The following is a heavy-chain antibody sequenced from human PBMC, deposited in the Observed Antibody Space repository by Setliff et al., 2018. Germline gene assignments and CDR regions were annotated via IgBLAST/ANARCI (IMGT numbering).Heavy chain of an antibody. CDR3: TRHEDRNKCTSSSCYRENDAFDV. D-gene: IGHD2-2*01. CDR2: IYPGDSDT. V-gene: IGHV5-51*01. CDR1: GYIFTNYW. J-gene: IGHJ3*01. Sequence: GESLKISCKASGYIFTNYWIGWVRQMPGKGLEWMGVIYPGDSDTRYSPSFQGQVTISADKSINTAYLQWSSLKASDTAIYYCTRHEDRNKCTSSSCYRENDAFDVWGEGAMVTVSS.